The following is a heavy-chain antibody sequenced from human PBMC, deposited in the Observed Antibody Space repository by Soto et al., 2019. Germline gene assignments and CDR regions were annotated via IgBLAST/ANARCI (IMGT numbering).Heavy chain of an antibody. V-gene: IGHV3-30*18. Sequence: GGSLRLSCAASGFTFSSYGMHWVRQAPGKGLEWVAVISYDGSNKYYADSVKGRFTISRDNSKNTLYLQMNSLRAEDTAVYYCAKDRGEQLLWFGEFDYWGQGTLVTVSS. D-gene: IGHD3-10*01. CDR2: ISYDGSNK. CDR1: GFTFSSYG. J-gene: IGHJ4*02. CDR3: AKDRGEQLLWFGEFDY.